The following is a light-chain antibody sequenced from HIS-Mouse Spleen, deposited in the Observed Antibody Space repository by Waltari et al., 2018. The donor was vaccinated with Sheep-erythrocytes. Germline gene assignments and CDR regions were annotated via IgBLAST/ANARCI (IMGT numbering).Light chain of an antibody. J-gene: IGLJ2*01. CDR2: QDS. CDR1: KLGDKY. Sequence: SYELTQPPSVSVSPGQPASIPCPGDKLGDKYACWYQQKPGQSPVLVIHQDSKRPSGIPERFSGSNSGNTATLTISGTQAMDEADYYCQAWDSSTAVFGGGTKLTVL. CDR3: QAWDSSTAV. V-gene: IGLV3-1*01.